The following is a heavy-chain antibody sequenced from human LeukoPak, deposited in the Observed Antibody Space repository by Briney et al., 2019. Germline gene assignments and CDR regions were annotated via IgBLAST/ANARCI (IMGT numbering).Heavy chain of an antibody. CDR3: ANIVGDTNGHYLYYFHY. Sequence: PWGSLRLSCAASGFTFSSYAMSWVRQAPGKGLEWVSVISGSGASTYYADSVKGRFTISRDNSKNTLDLQMNSLRAEDTAVYYCANIVGDTNGHYLYYFHYWGQGTLVTVSS. D-gene: IGHD1-26*01. V-gene: IGHV3-23*01. CDR2: ISGSGAST. CDR1: GFTFSSYA. J-gene: IGHJ4*02.